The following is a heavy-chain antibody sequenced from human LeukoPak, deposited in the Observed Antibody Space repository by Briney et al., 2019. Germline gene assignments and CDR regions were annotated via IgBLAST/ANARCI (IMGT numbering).Heavy chain of an antibody. CDR2: INPSGGST. CDR3: ARAVGYYGSGSSNDY. D-gene: IGHD3-10*01. CDR1: GYTFTSYY. Sequence: ASVKVSCKASGYTFTSYYMHWVRQAPGQGLEWMGKINPSGGSTSYAQKFQGRVTMTRDTSTSTVYMELSSLRSEDTAVYYCARAVGYYGSGSSNDYWGQGTLVTVSS. V-gene: IGHV1-46*01. J-gene: IGHJ4*02.